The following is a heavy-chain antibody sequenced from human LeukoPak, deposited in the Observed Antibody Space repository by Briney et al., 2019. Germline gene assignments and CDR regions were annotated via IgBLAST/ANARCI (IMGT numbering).Heavy chain of an antibody. Sequence: PSQTLSLTCAVSGGSISSGGYSWSWIRQPPGKGLEWIGYIYHSGSTYYNPSLKSRVTISVDTSKNQSSLKLSSVTAADTAVYYCARDSGVVPAATVYFDLWGRGTLVTVSS. CDR1: GGSISSGGYS. CDR2: IYHSGST. J-gene: IGHJ2*01. V-gene: IGHV4-30-2*01. CDR3: ARDSGVVPAATVYFDL. D-gene: IGHD2-2*01.